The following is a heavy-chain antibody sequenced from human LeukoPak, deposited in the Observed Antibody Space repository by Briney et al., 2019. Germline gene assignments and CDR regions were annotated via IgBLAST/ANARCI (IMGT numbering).Heavy chain of an antibody. CDR1: GFVLNTYA. Sequence: GGSLRLSCAASGFVLNTYAMNWVRQVPGRGLETVSTLSGSGKNTFYTDSVKGRFTIYRDSSKNTLYLQMNSLRAEDTAVYYCARNLYYYDSSGYYYYWGQGTLVTVSS. V-gene: IGHV3-23*01. CDR3: ARNLYYYDSSGYYYY. J-gene: IGHJ4*02. D-gene: IGHD3-22*01. CDR2: LSGSGKNT.